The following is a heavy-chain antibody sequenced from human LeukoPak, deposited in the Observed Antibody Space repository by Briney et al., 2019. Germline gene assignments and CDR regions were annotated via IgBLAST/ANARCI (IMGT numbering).Heavy chain of an antibody. J-gene: IGHJ4*02. CDR3: ARAWPTYFGY. Sequence: GGSLRLSCAASGFTFSDHYIDWVRQAPGKGLEWIGRSRNKANSYTTEYAASVKGRFTISRDDSKNSVYLQMNSLKTEDTAVYYCARAWPTYFGYWGQGTLLTVSS. D-gene: IGHD1-26*01. CDR1: GFTFSDHY. CDR2: SRNKANSYTT. V-gene: IGHV3-72*01.